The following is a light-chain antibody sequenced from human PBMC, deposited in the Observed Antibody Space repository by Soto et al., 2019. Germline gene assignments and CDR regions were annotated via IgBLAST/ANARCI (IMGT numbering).Light chain of an antibody. Sequence: QSALTQPASVSGSPGQSITISCTGTSSDIGAYNFVSWYQQHPGKAPKVLIYEGTKRPSGVSNRFSGSKSGNTASLTISGLQAEDEADYYCCSYTSSTTLYVFGSGTKFTAL. CDR1: SSDIGAYNF. CDR2: EGT. J-gene: IGLJ1*01. V-gene: IGLV2-14*01. CDR3: CSYTSSTTLYV.